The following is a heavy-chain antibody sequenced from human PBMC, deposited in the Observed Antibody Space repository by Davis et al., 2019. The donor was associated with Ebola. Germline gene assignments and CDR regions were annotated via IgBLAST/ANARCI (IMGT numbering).Heavy chain of an antibody. CDR2: IYSGGST. J-gene: IGHJ6*02. Sequence: GGSLRLSCAASGFTVSSNYMSWVRQAPGKGLEWVSVIYSGGSTYYADSVKGRFTISRDNSKNSLYLQMNSLRTEDTALYYCAKDIRHWNDDTLYYYYYGMDVWGQGTTVTVSS. D-gene: IGHD1-1*01. CDR1: GFTVSSNY. V-gene: IGHV3-53*05. CDR3: AKDIRHWNDDTLYYYYYGMDV.